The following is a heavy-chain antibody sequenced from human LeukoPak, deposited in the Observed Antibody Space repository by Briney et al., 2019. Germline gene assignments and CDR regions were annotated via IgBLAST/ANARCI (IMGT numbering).Heavy chain of an antibody. CDR2: ISAYNGNT. CDR1: GYTFTSYG. D-gene: IGHD2-2*01. V-gene: IGHV1-18*04. J-gene: IGHJ3*02. CDR3: ARDLGCGSTSCYVNAFDI. Sequence: ASVKVSCKASGYTFTSYGISWVRQAPGQGLEWMGWISAYNGNTNYAQKLQGRVTMTTDTSTSTAYMELRSLRSDDTAVYYCARDLGCGSTSCYVNAFDIWGQGTMVTVSS.